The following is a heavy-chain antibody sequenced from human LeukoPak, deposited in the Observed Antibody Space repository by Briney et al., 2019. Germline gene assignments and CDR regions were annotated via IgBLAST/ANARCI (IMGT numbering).Heavy chain of an antibody. CDR1: GYTFTFYS. CDR3: ASEAYGNGNRCSLQRVAS. V-gene: IGHV1-2*02. J-gene: IGHJ4*02. CDR2: IDPSNGAT. D-gene: IGHD2/OR15-2a*01. Sequence: ASVKVSFKASGYTFTFYSLHWVRQAPGQGIEWMGWIDPSNGATKYAMKFQGRITINRDTYLGTAYMELTNLKSDYTAIYDCASEAYGNGNRCSLQRVASWGQGTLVTVSS.